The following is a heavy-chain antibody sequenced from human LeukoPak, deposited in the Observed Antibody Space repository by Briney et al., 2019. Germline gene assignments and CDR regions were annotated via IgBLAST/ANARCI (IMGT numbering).Heavy chain of an antibody. Sequence: SETLSLTCTVSGGSISSYYWSWIRQPPGKGLEWIGYIYYSGSTNYNPSLKSRVTISVDTSKNQFSLKLSSVTAADTAVYYCARHHYDFWSGYYYYYYGMDVWGQGTTVTVSS. J-gene: IGHJ6*02. D-gene: IGHD3-3*01. V-gene: IGHV4-59*08. CDR2: IYYSGST. CDR3: ARHHYDFWSGYYYYYYGMDV. CDR1: GGSISSYY.